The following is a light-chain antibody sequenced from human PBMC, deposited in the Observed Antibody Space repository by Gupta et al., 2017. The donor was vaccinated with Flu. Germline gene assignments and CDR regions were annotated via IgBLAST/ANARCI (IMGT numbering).Light chain of an antibody. CDR1: NSDVGNYNV. CDR3: CSYTTADTHV. Sequence: QSALTQPASVSRSPGQSLTISCTGTNSDVGNYNVVSWYQQHPGKAPKLIISEATTRASGISDRFSGSKSGNTASLTISGHQDEDEADYYCCSYTTADTHVFGTGTKITVL. J-gene: IGLJ1*01. CDR2: EAT. V-gene: IGLV2-23*01.